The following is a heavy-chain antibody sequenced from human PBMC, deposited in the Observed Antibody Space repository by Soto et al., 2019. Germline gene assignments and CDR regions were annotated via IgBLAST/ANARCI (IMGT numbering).Heavy chain of an antibody. CDR2: ISGSGGST. CDR1: GFTFSSYS. J-gene: IGHJ4*02. D-gene: IGHD3-9*01. CDR3: AKDLLRYFDWYSDY. Sequence: GGSLRLSCAASGFTFSSYSMSWVRQAPGKGLEWVSAISGSGGSTYYADSVKGRFTISRDNSKNTLYLQMNSLRAEDTAVYYCAKDLLRYFDWYSDYWGQGTLVTVSS. V-gene: IGHV3-23*01.